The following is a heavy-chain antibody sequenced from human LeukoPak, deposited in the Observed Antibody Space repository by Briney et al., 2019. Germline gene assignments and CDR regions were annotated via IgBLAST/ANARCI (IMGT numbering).Heavy chain of an antibody. CDR1: GFTLSNYW. CDR3: AREGSWKGNDY. CDR2: INGDGSTT. V-gene: IGHV3-74*01. Sequence: GGSLRLSCATSGFTLSNYWMHWVRQAPGKGLVWVSRINGDGSTTTYADSVKGRFTISRDNAKNTLYLQMNSLRAEDTGVYYCAREGSWKGNDYWGQGALVTVSS. D-gene: IGHD6-13*01. J-gene: IGHJ4*02.